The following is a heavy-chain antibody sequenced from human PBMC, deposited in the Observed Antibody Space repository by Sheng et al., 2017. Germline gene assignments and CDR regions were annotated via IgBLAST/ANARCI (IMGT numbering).Heavy chain of an antibody. Sequence: EVQLVESGGGLVQPGGTLRLSCAASGFTFSSYGMSWVRQAPGKGLEWVSAISGSGGSTYYADSVKGRFTISRDNSKNTLYLQMNSLRAEDTAVYYCAKPHAFFGVVYYYMDVWGKGTTVTVSS. CDR2: ISGSGGST. J-gene: IGHJ6*03. CDR1: GFTFSSYG. D-gene: IGHD3-3*01. CDR3: AKPHAFFGVVYYYMDV. V-gene: IGHV3-23*04.